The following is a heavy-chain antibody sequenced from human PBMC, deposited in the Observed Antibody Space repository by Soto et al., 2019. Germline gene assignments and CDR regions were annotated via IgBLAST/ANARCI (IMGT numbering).Heavy chain of an antibody. J-gene: IGHJ6*03. D-gene: IGHD2-2*01. V-gene: IGHV1-3*01. CDR3: ARGHLAVVPVASWHYDMDV. CDR2: INAGNGNT. Sequence: QVQLVQSGAEVEKPGASVKVSCKASGYTFTNYAVHWVRQAPGQRLEWMGWINAGNGNTRYSKKFKGRVSITRDTSARTAYRELSSLTSEDTATYVSARGHLAVVPVASWHYDMDVWGKGTTVIVSS. CDR1: GYTFTNYA.